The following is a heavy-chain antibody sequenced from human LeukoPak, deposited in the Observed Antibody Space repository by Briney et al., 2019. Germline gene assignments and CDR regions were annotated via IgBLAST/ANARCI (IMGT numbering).Heavy chain of an antibody. CDR1: GGSISSYY. D-gene: IGHD2-15*01. CDR3: ARTSPRAATFDS. CDR2: IYASGTT. J-gene: IGHJ4*02. Sequence: SETLSLTCAVSGGSISSYYWSWIRQPAGKGLEWSGRIYASGTTNYNPSLESRVTMSVDTSKNQFSLYLTSVTAADTAVYYCARTSPRAATFDSWGQGTLVTVSS. V-gene: IGHV4-4*07.